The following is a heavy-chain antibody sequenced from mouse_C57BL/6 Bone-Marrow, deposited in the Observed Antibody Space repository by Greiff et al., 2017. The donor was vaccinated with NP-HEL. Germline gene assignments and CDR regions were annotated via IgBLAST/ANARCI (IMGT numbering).Heavy chain of an antibody. Sequence: VQLKESGTVLARPGASVKMSCKTSGYTFTSYWMHWVKQRPGQGLEWIGAIYPGNSDTSYNQKFKGKANLTAVTSASPAYMELSSLTNEDSAVYYCTRGRAPFAYWGQGTLVTVSA. CDR1: GYTFTSYW. CDR2: IYPGNSDT. J-gene: IGHJ3*01. V-gene: IGHV1-5*01. CDR3: TRGRAPFAY.